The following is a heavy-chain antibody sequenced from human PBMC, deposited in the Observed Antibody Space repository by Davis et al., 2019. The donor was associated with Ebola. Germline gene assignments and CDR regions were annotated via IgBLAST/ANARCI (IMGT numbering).Heavy chain of an antibody. J-gene: IGHJ6*02. D-gene: IGHD1-26*01. Sequence: SVKVSCKASGGTFSSYAISWVRQAPGQGLEWMGGIIPIFGTANYAQKFQGRVTITADESTSTAYMELSSLRAEDTAVYYCASAHKWELFGRYGMDVWGQGTTVTVSS. CDR3: ASAHKWELFGRYGMDV. CDR2: IIPIFGTA. CDR1: GGTFSSYA. V-gene: IGHV1-69*13.